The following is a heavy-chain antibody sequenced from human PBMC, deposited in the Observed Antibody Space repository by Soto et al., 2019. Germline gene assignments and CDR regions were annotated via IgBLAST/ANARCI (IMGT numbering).Heavy chain of an antibody. CDR1: GFSLSTSGMC. J-gene: IGHJ4*02. CDR2: IDWDDDK. Sequence: SGPTLVNPTPPLTLTCTFSGFSLSTSGMCVSWIRQPPGKALEWLARIDWDDDKYFSTSLKTRLTISNDTSKNQVVLTMTNMDPVDTSTYYCARISLSSSWYRRYYFDYWGQGTLVTVSS. V-gene: IGHV2-70*11. D-gene: IGHD6-13*01. CDR3: ARISLSSSWYRRYYFDY.